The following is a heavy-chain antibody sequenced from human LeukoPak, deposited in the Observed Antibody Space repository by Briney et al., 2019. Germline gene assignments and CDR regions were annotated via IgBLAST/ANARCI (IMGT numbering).Heavy chain of an antibody. D-gene: IGHD4-11*01. CDR3: ASPRGVTTDYYYYYGMDV. Sequence: GSLRLSCAASGFTFSSYEMNWVRQAPGKGLEWVSYISSSGSTIYYADSVKGRFTISRDNAKNSLCLQMNSLRAEDTAVYYCASPRGVTTDYYYYYGMDVWGKGTTVTVSS. CDR2: ISSSGSTI. J-gene: IGHJ6*04. CDR1: GFTFSSYE. V-gene: IGHV3-48*03.